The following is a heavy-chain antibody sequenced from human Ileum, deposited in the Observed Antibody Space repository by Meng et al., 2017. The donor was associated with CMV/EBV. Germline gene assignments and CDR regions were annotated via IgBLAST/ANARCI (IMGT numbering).Heavy chain of an antibody. CDR1: GFTFSSYC. Sequence: GGSLRLSCAASGFTFSSYCMHWVRQAPGKGLVWFPRINGDGSSTSYADSVKGRFTISRDNAKNTLYLQMNSLRAEDTAVYYCAIDAGGDSMAGELGYWGQGNRV. D-gene: IGHD3-16*01. J-gene: IGHJ4*03. CDR2: INGDGSST. CDR3: AIDAGGDSMAGELGY. V-gene: IGHV3-74*01.